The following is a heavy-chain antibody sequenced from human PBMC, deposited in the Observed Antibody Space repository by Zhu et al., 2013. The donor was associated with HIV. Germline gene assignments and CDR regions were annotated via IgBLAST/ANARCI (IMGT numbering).Heavy chain of an antibody. CDR2: INAGNGHT. V-gene: IGHV1-3*01. CDR1: GYTFSSYA. Sequence: QVQLVQSGAEVKKPGASVKVSCKASGYTFSSYAMHWVRQAPGQRLEWMGWINAGNGHTKYSQKFQGRVTITRDTSASTAYMELSSLRSEDTAVYYCARDLGSSSWYLFYYWGQGTLVTVSS. CDR3: ARDLGSSSWYLFYY. D-gene: IGHD6-13*01. J-gene: IGHJ4*02.